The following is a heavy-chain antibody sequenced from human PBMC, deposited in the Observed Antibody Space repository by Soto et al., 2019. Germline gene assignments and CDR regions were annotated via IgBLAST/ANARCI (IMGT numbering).Heavy chain of an antibody. CDR3: AAGSVAASTSTSY. Sequence: QVQLVQSGAEVKKPGSSVKVSCKASGGTFSSYTISWVRQAPGQGLEWMGRIIPILGIANYAQKFQGRVTITADKSTSTAYRELSSLRSEDTAVYYCAAGSVAASTSTSYWGQGTLVTVSS. J-gene: IGHJ4*02. V-gene: IGHV1-69*02. CDR1: GGTFSSYT. CDR2: IIPILGIA. D-gene: IGHD6-19*01.